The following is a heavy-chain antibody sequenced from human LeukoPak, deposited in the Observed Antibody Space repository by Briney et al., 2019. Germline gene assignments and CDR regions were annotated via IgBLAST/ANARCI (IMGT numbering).Heavy chain of an antibody. V-gene: IGHV4-34*01. CDR1: GGSFSGYY. Sequence: SETLSLTCAVYGGSFSGYYWSWIRQPPGKGLEWIGEINHSGSTNYNPSLKSRVTIPVDTSKNQFSLKLSSVTAADTAVYYCAVRIAARPIDYWGQGTLVTVSS. CDR2: INHSGST. D-gene: IGHD6-6*01. CDR3: AVRIAARPIDY. J-gene: IGHJ4*02.